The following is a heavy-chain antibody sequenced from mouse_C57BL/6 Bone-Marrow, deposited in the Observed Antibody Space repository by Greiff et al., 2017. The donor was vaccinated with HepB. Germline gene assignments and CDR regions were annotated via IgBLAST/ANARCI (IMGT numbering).Heavy chain of an antibody. J-gene: IGHJ4*01. V-gene: IGHV1-81*01. D-gene: IGHD1-1*01. CDR2: IYPRSVNT. Sequence: VQLQQSGAELARPGASVKLSCKASGYTFTSYGISWVKHRPGQGLEWIGEIYPRSVNTYYNEKFKGKATLTADKSSSTAYMELRSLTSEDSAVYFCASYYGSPYAMDYWGQGTSVTVSS. CDR3: ASYYGSPYAMDY. CDR1: GYTFTSYG.